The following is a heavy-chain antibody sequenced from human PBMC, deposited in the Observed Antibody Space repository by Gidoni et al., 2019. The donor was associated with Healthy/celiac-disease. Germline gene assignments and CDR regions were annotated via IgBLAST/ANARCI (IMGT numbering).Heavy chain of an antibody. CDR2: ISSSSSYI. CDR3: ARPVYDSSGYSGY. Sequence: EVQLVESGGGLVKPGGSRRLSGAAYGFSVSSYSRNWVRQAPGKGLGLVSSISSSSSYIYYADSVKGRFTISRDNAKTSLYLQMNSLRAEDTAVYYCARPVYDSSGYSGYWGQGTLVTVSS. V-gene: IGHV3-21*01. D-gene: IGHD3-22*01. CDR1: GFSVSSYS. J-gene: IGHJ4*02.